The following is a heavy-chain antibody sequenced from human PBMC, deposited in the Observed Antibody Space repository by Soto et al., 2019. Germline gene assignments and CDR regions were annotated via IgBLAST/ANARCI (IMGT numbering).Heavy chain of an antibody. CDR1: GFTFSSYA. CDR3: ARDAHYGDSLGMDV. J-gene: IGHJ6*02. D-gene: IGHD4-17*01. V-gene: IGHV3-30-3*01. Sequence: GGSLRLSCAASGFTFSSYAMHWVRQAPGKGLEWVAVISYDGSNKYYADSVKGRFTISRDNSKNTLYLQMNSLRAEDTAVYYCARDAHYGDSLGMDVWGQGTTVTVSS. CDR2: ISYDGSNK.